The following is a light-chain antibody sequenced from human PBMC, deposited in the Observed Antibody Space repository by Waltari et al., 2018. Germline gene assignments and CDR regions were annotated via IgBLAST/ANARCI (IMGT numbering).Light chain of an antibody. CDR1: QSLLHSNGYNY. CDR3: MQALQTPRT. Sequence: DLVMTQYPFSLPVTPGEPASISCRSSQSLLHSNGYNYLDWYLQKPGQSPQLLIYLGSNRASGVPDRFSGSGSGTEFTLKISRVEAEDVGVYYCMQALQTPRTFGQGTKLYLK. J-gene: IGKJ2*02. V-gene: IGKV2-28*01. CDR2: LGS.